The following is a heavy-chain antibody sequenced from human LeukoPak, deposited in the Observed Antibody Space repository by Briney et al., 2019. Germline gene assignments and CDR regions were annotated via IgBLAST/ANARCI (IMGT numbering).Heavy chain of an antibody. V-gene: IGHV1-69*06. D-gene: IGHD3-10*01. CDR1: GGTFSSYA. CDR2: IIPIFGTA. Sequence: GASVKVSCKASGGTFSSYAISWVRQAPGQGLEWMGGIIPIFGTANYAQKFRGRVTITADKSTSTAYMELSSLRSEDTAVYYCARARTTTNVLLWFGELFFDYWGQGTLVTVSS. CDR3: ARARTTTNVLLWFGELFFDY. J-gene: IGHJ4*02.